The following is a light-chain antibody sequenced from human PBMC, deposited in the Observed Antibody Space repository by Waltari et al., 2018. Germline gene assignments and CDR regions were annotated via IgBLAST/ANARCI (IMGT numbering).Light chain of an antibody. J-gene: IGKJ4*01. CDR3: QQYYSTPT. CDR2: WAS. CDR1: QSVLYSSNNKNY. Sequence: DIVMTQSPDSLAVSLGERATINCTSSQSVLYSSNNKNYLAWYQQKPGQPPKLLIYWASTRESGVPDRFSGSGSGTDFTLTISSLQAEDVAVYYCQQYYSTPTFGGGTKVEI. V-gene: IGKV4-1*01.